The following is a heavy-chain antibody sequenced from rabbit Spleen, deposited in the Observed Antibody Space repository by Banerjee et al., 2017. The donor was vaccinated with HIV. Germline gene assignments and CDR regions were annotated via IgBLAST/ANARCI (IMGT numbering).Heavy chain of an antibody. Sequence: QSLEESGGDLVKPGASLTLTCTASGFSFSSSDYMCWVRQAPGKGLEWISCIAGSGSGFTYSATWAKGRFTISRTSSTTVTLQMTRLTAADTATYFCARDLENYAGSNYLDLWGQGPWSPS. CDR3: ARDLENYAGSNYLDL. J-gene: IGHJ4*01. CDR1: GFSFSSSDY. CDR2: IAGSGSGFT. V-gene: IGHV1S40*01. D-gene: IGHD8-1*01.